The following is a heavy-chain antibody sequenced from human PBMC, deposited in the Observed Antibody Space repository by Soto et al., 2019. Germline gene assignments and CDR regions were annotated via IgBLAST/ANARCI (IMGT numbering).Heavy chain of an antibody. V-gene: IGHV1-8*01. CDR2: MNPNSGNT. Sequence: QVPLVQSGAELKKPGASVRVSCKASGYTFSTYDINWVRQAPGQGLEWMGWMNPNSGNTGYAQRFQGRVSMTRNSATNTAYMELSSLRSEDSAVYFCARDATFGVAFLSYHGMDVWGQGTTVTVSS. CDR1: GYTFSTYD. D-gene: IGHD3-3*01. J-gene: IGHJ6*02. CDR3: ARDATFGVAFLSYHGMDV.